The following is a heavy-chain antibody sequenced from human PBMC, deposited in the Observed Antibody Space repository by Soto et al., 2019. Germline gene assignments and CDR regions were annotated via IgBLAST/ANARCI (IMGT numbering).Heavy chain of an antibody. CDR2: INHSGST. CDR1: GWSFSGYY. J-gene: IGHJ4*01. V-gene: IGHV4-34*01. CDR3: ARDKITGLFDY. D-gene: IGHD1-1*01. Sequence: SEMLSLTCAVYGWSFSGYYLTWIRQPPGTGLEWIGEINHSGSTNYNPSLKSRVTISVDTSKNQFSLKLTSVTAADTAAYYCARDKITGLFDYWGQGTLVTVSS.